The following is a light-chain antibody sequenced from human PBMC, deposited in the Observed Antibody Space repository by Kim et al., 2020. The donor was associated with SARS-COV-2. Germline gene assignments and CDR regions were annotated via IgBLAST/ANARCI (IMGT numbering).Light chain of an antibody. CDR1: SSNIGSKY. J-gene: IGLJ3*02. V-gene: IGLV1-47*01. CDR2: RNN. Sequence: GQRLTISCSGSSSNIGSKYVYWYQQLPGTAPKLLIYRNNQRPSGVPDRFSGSKSGTSASLAISGLRSEDEADYYCAAWDDSLSGWVFGGGTQLTVL. CDR3: AAWDDSLSGWV.